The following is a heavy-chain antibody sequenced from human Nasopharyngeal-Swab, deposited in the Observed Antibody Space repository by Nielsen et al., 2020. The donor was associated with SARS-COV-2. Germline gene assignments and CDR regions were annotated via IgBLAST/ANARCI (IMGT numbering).Heavy chain of an antibody. V-gene: IGHV3-43*01. J-gene: IGHJ4*02. CDR1: GFTFDDYT. CDR2: ISWDGGST. D-gene: IGHD2-15*01. CDR3: AKDQSGGGGFDY. Sequence: GESLKISCAASGFTFDDYTMHWVRQAPGKGLEWVSLISWDGGSTYYADSVKGRFTISRDNSKNSLYLQMNSLRTEDTALYYCAKDQSGGGGFDYWGQGTLVTVSS.